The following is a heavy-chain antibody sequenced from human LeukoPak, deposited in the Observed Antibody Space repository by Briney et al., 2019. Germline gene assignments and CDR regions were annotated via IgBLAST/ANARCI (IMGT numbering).Heavy chain of an antibody. J-gene: IGHJ4*02. CDR2: IDPSDSYT. Sequence: GESLKISCKGSGYVFTSYWISWVRQMPGKGLEWMGRIDPSDSYTNYSPSFQGHVTISADKSISTAYLQWSSLKASDTPMYYCARRRRDYGDYWFDYWGQGTLVTVSS. CDR1: GYVFTSYW. CDR3: ARRRRDYGDYWFDY. V-gene: IGHV5-10-1*01. D-gene: IGHD4-17*01.